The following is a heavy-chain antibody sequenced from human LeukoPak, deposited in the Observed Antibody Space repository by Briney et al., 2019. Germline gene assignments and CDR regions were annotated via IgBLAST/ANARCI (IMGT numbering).Heavy chain of an antibody. CDR2: IRYDGSNT. D-gene: IGHD5-12*01. CDR3: ARVPIVATIRPPDY. Sequence: GGSLRLSCAASGFTFNNYGMHWVRQAPGKGLEWLAFIRYDGSNTYYADSVKGRFTVSRDDSKNTLYLQMNSLRAEDTAVYYCARVPIVATIRPPDYWGQGTLVTVSS. CDR1: GFTFNNYG. V-gene: IGHV3-30*02. J-gene: IGHJ4*02.